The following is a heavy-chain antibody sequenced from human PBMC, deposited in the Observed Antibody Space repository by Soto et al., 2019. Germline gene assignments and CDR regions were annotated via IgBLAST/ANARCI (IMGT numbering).Heavy chain of an antibody. V-gene: IGHV3-21*01. D-gene: IGHD3-10*01. CDR3: ARDRGYDAHAYYSTAMAS. Sequence: EVQLVESGGGLVKPGGSLRLSCVASGFTFRTYTMNWVRQAPGKGLEWVSGIRGFSPYTFYAESVKGRFTISRDNAKNSLYLQMKSLGFEDTAVCYGARDRGYDAHAYYSTAMASWGQGTTVPVP. J-gene: IGHJ6*02. CDR2: IRGFSPYT. CDR1: GFTFRTYT.